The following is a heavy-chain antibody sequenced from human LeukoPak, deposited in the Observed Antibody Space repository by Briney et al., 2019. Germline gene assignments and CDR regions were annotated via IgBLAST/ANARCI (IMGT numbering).Heavy chain of an antibody. J-gene: IGHJ4*02. CDR1: GFTFSIYA. V-gene: IGHV3-23*05. CDR2: INSGGNST. Sequence: GGSLRLSCAASGFTFSIYAMTWVRQAPGKGLEWVSAINSGGNSTYYANSVKGRFTISRDNSKNTLYLQMSSLKAEDTAVYYCARTRYCSGISCFYANWGQGTLVTVSS. CDR3: ARTRYCSGISCFYAN. D-gene: IGHD2-2*01.